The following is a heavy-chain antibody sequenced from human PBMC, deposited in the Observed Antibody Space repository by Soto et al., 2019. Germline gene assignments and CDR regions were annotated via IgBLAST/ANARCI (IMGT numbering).Heavy chain of an antibody. J-gene: IGHJ1*01. CDR2: IYYSGST. CDR3: ARNEYSSSSGYFQH. D-gene: IGHD6-6*01. V-gene: IGHV4-39*01. CDR1: GGSISSSSYY. Sequence: GSLRLSCTVSGGSISSSSYYWGWIRQPPGKGLEWIGSIYYSGSTYYNPSLKSRVTISVDTSKNQFSLKLSSVTAADTAVYYCARNEYSSSSGYFQHWGQGTLVTVSS.